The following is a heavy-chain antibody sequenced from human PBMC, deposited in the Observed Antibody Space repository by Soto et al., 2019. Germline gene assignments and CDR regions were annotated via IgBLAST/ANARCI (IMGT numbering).Heavy chain of an antibody. J-gene: IGHJ6*02. CDR3: ARWSGVGVAGMDV. Sequence: QVQLQESGPRLVKPLQTLSLTCTVSGDSINSGDYYWSWIRQPPGRGLEWVGYSFYSGITDYNPSLKSRITISMDTSKTQFSLRLNSVTAADTAVYFCARWSGVGVAGMDVWGQGTTVSVSS. CDR2: SFYSGIT. CDR1: GDSINSGDYY. D-gene: IGHD3-10*01. V-gene: IGHV4-30-4*01.